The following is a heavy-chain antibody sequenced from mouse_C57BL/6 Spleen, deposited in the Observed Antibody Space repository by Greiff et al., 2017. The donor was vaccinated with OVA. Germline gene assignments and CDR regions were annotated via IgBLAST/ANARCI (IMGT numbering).Heavy chain of an antibody. CDR2: IHPNSGST. CDR1: GYTFTSYW. Sequence: VQLQQPGAELVKPGASVKLSCKASGYTFTSYWMHWVKQRPGQGLEWIGMIHPNSGSTNYNEKFKSKATLTVDKSSSTAYMQLSSLTSEDSAVYYCASSGAAQAFYAMDYWGQGTSVTVSS. CDR3: ASSGAAQAFYAMDY. D-gene: IGHD3-2*02. J-gene: IGHJ4*01. V-gene: IGHV1-64*01.